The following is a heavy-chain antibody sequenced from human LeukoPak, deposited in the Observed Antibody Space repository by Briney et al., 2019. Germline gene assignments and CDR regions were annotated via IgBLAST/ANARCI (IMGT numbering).Heavy chain of an antibody. CDR3: ARLVVVVPAASYMDV. CDR1: GYTFTSYD. V-gene: IGHV1-8*03. Sequence: ASVKVSCKASGYTFTSYDINWVRQATGQGLEWMGWMNPNSGNTGYALKLQGRVTITRNTSISTAYMELSSLRSEDTAVYYCARLVVVVPAASYMDVWGKGTTVTVSS. D-gene: IGHD2-2*01. CDR2: MNPNSGNT. J-gene: IGHJ6*03.